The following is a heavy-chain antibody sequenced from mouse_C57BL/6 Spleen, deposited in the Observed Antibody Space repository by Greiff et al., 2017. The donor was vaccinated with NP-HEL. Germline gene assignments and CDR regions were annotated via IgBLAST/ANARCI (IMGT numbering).Heavy chain of an antibody. CDR1: GYTFTSYW. Sequence: QVQLQQPGAELVKPGASVKMSCKASGYTFTSYWITWVKQRPGQGLEWIGDIYPGSGSTNYNEKSKSKATLTVDTSSSTAYMQLSSLTSEDSAVYYCARGSQLTGTAWFAYWGQGTLVTVSA. D-gene: IGHD4-1*01. CDR3: ARGSQLTGTAWFAY. J-gene: IGHJ3*01. CDR2: IYPGSGST. V-gene: IGHV1-55*01.